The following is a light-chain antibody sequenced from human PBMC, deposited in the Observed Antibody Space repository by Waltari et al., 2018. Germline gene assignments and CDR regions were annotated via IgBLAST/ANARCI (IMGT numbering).Light chain of an antibody. Sequence: EVMLTQSPGTLSLSPGERATLSCRASQSVSRTLAWYQQKPGQAPRLLIYDASRRATGIPDRFSGSGSGTDFSLTISSLEPEDSAVYYCQQRINWPVTFGGGTKVEIK. CDR3: QQRINWPVT. CDR1: QSVSRT. CDR2: DAS. J-gene: IGKJ4*01. V-gene: IGKV3-11*01.